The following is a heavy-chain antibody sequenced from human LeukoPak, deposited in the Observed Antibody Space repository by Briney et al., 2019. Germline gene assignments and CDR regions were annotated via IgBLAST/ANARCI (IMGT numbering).Heavy chain of an antibody. CDR2: ISYDGSNK. CDR1: GFTFSSYA. V-gene: IGHV3-30*04. J-gene: IGHJ4*02. CDR3: AREMVAAILEYQHFDY. D-gene: IGHD2-15*01. Sequence: GGSLRLSCAASGFTFSSYARHWVRQAPGKGLEWVAVISYDGSNKYYADSVKGRFTISRDNSKNTLYLQMNSLRAEDTAVYYCAREMVAAILEYQHFDYWGQGTLVTVSS.